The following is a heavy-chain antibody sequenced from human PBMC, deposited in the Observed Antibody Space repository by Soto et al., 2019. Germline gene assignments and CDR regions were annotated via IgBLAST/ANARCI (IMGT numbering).Heavy chain of an antibody. CDR2: IIPIFGTA. D-gene: IGHD2-8*01. CDR1: GGTFSSYA. CDR3: ARDCTNGDSGCYYYGMDV. V-gene: IGHV1-69*13. Sequence: ASVKVSCKASGGTFSSYAISWVRQAPGQGLEWMGGIIPIFGTANYAQKFQGRVTITADESTSTAYMELSSLRSEDRAVYYCARDCTNGDSGCYYYGMDVWGKGTTVTVSS. J-gene: IGHJ6*04.